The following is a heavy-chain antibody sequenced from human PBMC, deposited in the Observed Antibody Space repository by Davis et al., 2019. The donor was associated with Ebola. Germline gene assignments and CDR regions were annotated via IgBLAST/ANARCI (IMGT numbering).Heavy chain of an antibody. CDR1: GFTFDDYA. Sequence: PGGSLRLSCAASGFTFDDYAMHWVRQAPGKGLEWVSGISWNSGSIGYADSVKGRFTISRDNAKNSLYLQMNSLRAEDTALYYCAKDRWEYSSSFHPPRSYGMDVWGKGTTVTVSS. CDR3: AKDRWEYSSSFHPPRSYGMDV. D-gene: IGHD6-6*01. V-gene: IGHV3-9*01. J-gene: IGHJ6*04. CDR2: ISWNSGSI.